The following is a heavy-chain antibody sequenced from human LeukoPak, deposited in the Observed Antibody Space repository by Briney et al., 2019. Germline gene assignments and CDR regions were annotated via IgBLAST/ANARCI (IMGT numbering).Heavy chain of an antibody. CDR2: ISYYGSNK. J-gene: IGHJ4*02. CDR3: VSRDDFWSGYAFDY. V-gene: IGHV3-30-3*01. D-gene: IGHD3-3*01. CDR1: GLPFSSYA. Sequence: GGPLTLPCAPSGLPFSSYAMLWLRQPPAKGLEGVAFISYYGSNKYYPPSVKGRFTISRDKSKNTLYLQMNSLRAEDTAVYYCVSRDDFWSGYAFDYWGQGTLVTVSS.